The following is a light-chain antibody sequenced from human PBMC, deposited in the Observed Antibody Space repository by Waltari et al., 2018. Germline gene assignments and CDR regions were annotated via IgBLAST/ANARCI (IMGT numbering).Light chain of an antibody. Sequence: SALTQPASVSGSPRQSITITCTVRSSDVGRYNFVPLYQQHPGKAPKRMIFDVTDRPSGVSVRFSGSKSGNTAYLTISGLQPEDEADYYCSSHTTSSTLVFGGGTRVTVL. J-gene: IGLJ2*01. V-gene: IGLV2-14*03. CDR3: SSHTTSSTLV. CDR2: DVT. CDR1: SSDVGRYNF.